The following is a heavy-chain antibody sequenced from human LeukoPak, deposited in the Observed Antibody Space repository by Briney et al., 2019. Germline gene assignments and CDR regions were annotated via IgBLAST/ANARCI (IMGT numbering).Heavy chain of an antibody. CDR1: GFTFSDYY. D-gene: IGHD2-15*01. CDR3: ARERDCSGGSCSFLFDY. V-gene: IGHV3-11*04. J-gene: IGHJ4*02. CDR2: ISSSGSTI. Sequence: GGSLRLSCAASGFTFSDYYMSWIRQAPGKGLEWVSYISSSGSTIYYADPVKGRCTISRDNAKNSLYLQMNGLRAEDTAVYYCARERDCSGGSCSFLFDYWGQGTLVTVSS.